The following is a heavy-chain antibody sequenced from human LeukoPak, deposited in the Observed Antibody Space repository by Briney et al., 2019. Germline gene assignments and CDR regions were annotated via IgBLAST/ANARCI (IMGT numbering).Heavy chain of an antibody. CDR2: ISSSSSTI. V-gene: IGHV3-48*04. Sequence: PGGSLRLSCAASGFTFSSYSIDWVRQAPGKGLEWLSYISSSSSTIYYADSVKGRFTISRDNAKNSVYPQMNSLRAEDTAVYYCARVWSSGYTKDYWGQGTLVTVSS. D-gene: IGHD3-22*01. CDR3: ARVWSSGYTKDY. CDR1: GFTFSSYS. J-gene: IGHJ4*02.